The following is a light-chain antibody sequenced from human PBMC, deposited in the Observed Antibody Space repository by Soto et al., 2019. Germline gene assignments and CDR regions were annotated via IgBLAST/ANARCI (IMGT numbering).Light chain of an antibody. CDR1: QSVSSY. CDR2: EAS. V-gene: IGKV3-11*01. J-gene: IGKJ2*01. Sequence: EIVLTQSPATLSLSPGERATLSCRASQSVSSYLAWYQQKPGQAPRLLIYEASNRATGIPARFSGSGSGTDFTLTISSLEPEDFAVYYCQQRSNWRYTFGQGTKLEIK. CDR3: QQRSNWRYT.